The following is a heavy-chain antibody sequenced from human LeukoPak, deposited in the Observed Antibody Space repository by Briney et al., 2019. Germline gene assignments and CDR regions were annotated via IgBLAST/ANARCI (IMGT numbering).Heavy chain of an antibody. Sequence: TSETLSLTCTVSGGSISSSSYYWGWIRQPPGKGPGWIGSIYYSGSTYYNPSLKSRVTISVDTSKNQFSLKLSSVTAADTAVYYCARGLGYYDSSVGYWGQGTLVTVSS. CDR1: GGSISSSSYY. CDR2: IYYSGST. CDR3: ARGLGYYDSSVGY. D-gene: IGHD3-22*01. V-gene: IGHV4-39*07. J-gene: IGHJ4*02.